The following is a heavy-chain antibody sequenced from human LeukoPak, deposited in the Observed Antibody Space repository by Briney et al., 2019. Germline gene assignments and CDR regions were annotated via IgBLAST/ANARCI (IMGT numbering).Heavy chain of an antibody. CDR1: GFTFSSYW. Sequence: PGGSLRLSCAASGFTFSSYWMSWVRQAPGKGLEWVANIKQDGSEKYYVDSVKGRFTISRDNAKNSLYLQMNSLRAEDTAVYYCAKAGARRMSYYDILTGYSHIDYWGQGTLVTVSS. CDR2: IKQDGSEK. V-gene: IGHV3-7*03. D-gene: IGHD3-9*01. J-gene: IGHJ4*02. CDR3: AKAGARRMSYYDILTGYSHIDY.